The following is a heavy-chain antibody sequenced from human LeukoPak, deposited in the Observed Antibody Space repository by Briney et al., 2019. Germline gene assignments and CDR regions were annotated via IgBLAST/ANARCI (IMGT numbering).Heavy chain of an antibody. J-gene: IGHJ5*02. CDR2: IYYSGST. V-gene: IGHV4-59*08. D-gene: IGHD3-22*01. Sequence: SETLSLTCTVPGGSISSYYWSWIRQPPGKGLEWIGYIYYSGSTNYNPSLKSRVTISVDTSKNQFSLKLSSVTAADTAVYYCARSTYYYDSSGSGNWFDPWGQGTLVTVSS. CDR1: GGSISSYY. CDR3: ARSTYYYDSSGSGNWFDP.